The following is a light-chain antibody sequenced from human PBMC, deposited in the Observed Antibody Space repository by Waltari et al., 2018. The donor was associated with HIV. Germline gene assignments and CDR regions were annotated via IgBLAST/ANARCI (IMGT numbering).Light chain of an antibody. V-gene: IGKV1-39*01. CDR3: LQSFITPLT. CDR2: DTS. Sequence: DIQMTQSPSSLSASVGDTVTITCRASQYIDNFLSWYQQTRGKAPRLLIYDTSNVQSGVPSRFSGSGSGTDFTLTINTLQPEDFATYCCLQSFITPLTFGPGTKVDLK. J-gene: IGKJ3*01. CDR1: QYIDNF.